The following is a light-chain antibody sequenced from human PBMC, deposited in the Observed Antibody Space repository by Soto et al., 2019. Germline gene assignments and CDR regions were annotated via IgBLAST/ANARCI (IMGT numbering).Light chain of an antibody. Sequence: QSALTQPASVSGSPGQSITISCTGTSSDVGGYNYVSWYQQHTGKAPKLMIYDVSNRPSGVSNRFSGSKSGNTASLTISGLQAEDEADYYCSSYTSSSTLVVFGGGTKVTV. V-gene: IGLV2-14*01. CDR3: SSYTSSSTLVV. J-gene: IGLJ2*01. CDR1: SSDVGGYNY. CDR2: DVS.